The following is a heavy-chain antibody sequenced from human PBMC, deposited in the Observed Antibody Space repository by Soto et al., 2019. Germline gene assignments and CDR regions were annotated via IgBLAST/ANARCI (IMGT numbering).Heavy chain of an antibody. CDR3: ARDSGDSSGYYELDY. J-gene: IGHJ4*02. CDR1: GFSFSNYG. CDR2: LWNDGSIE. V-gene: IGHV3-33*01. D-gene: IGHD3-22*01. Sequence: HVQLVESGGGAVQPGRSLRLSCEASGFSFSNYGMHWVHQAPGKGLEWVAVLWNDGSIEYYADSVKGRFTISRDNARNTLYLQMSGLRADDTAVYYCARDSGDSSGYYELDYWGQGTLVTVSS.